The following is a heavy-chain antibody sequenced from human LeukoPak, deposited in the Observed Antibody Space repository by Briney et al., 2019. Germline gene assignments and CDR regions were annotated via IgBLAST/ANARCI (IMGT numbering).Heavy chain of an antibody. CDR3: ARDSLAAMFRSGVAYDY. V-gene: IGHV4-34*01. D-gene: IGHD3-10*02. Sequence: PSETLSLTCSVSGGSISTYYWTWIRQPPGKGLEWIGEINHSGSTNYNPSLKSRVTISLDTSKNQFSLKLSSVTAADTAVYYCARDSLAAMFRSGVAYDYWGQGTLVTVSS. CDR2: INHSGST. J-gene: IGHJ4*02. CDR1: GGSISTYY.